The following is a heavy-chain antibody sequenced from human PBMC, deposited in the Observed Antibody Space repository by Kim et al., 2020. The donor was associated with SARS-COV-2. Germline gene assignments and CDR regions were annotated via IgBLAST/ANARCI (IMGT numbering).Heavy chain of an antibody. Sequence: SETLSLTCTVSGGSVSSGSYYWSWIRQPPGKGLDWIGYIYYSGSNNYNPSLKSRVTISVDTSKNQFYLKLSSVTAADSDVYYCARNVITIQVWFDSWGQGTLVTVSS. V-gene: IGHV4-61*01. D-gene: IGHD2-21*01. J-gene: IGHJ5*01. CDR1: GGSVSSGSYY. CDR3: ARNVITIQVWFDS. CDR2: IYYSGSN.